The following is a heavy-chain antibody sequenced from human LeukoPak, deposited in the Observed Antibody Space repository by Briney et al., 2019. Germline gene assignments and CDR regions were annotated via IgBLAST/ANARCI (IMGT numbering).Heavy chain of an antibody. CDR3: AKGYCSSTNCKESFFDY. V-gene: IGHV3-23*01. J-gene: IGHJ4*02. Sequence: GGSLRLSCAASGFTFSSYAMNWVRQAPGKGLEWVSTISASGGSTYYFVKGRFTISRDNSKNTLYLQMNSLRAEDTAVYYCAKGYCSSTNCKESFFDYWGQGILVTVSS. D-gene: IGHD2-2*01. CDR1: GFTFSSYA. CDR2: ISASGGST.